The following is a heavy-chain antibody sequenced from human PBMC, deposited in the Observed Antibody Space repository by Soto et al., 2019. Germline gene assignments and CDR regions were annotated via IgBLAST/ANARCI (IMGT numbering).Heavy chain of an antibody. CDR3: ARHDSSAPYYYYYYGMDV. CDR2: IYPGDSDT. D-gene: IGHD6-19*01. V-gene: IGHV5-51*01. CDR1: GYSFTSYW. Sequence: GESLKISCKGSGYSFTSYWIGWVRQMPGKGLEWMGIIYPGDSDTRYSPSFQGQVTISADKSISTAYLQWSSLKASDTAMYYCARHDSSAPYYYYYYGMDVWGQGTTVTVSS. J-gene: IGHJ6*02.